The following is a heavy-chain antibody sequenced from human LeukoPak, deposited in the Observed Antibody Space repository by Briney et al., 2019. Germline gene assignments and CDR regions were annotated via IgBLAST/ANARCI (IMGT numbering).Heavy chain of an antibody. D-gene: IGHD2-8*01. CDR1: GGPISSSSYY. Sequence: PSETLSLTCTVSGGPISSSSYYWGWLRQPPGKGLEWIGIIYYSGSTFYNPSLESRVTISVDTSKNHFSLKLSSVTAADRALYYCARRYCTDGVCYYFDYWGQGAQVTVSS. J-gene: IGHJ4*02. CDR2: IYYSGST. V-gene: IGHV4-39*02. CDR3: ARRYCTDGVCYYFDY.